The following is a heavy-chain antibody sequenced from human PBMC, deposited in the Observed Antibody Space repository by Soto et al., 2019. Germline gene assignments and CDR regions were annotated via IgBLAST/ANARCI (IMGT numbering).Heavy chain of an antibody. CDR2: IRSKAYGGTT. J-gene: IGHJ6*02. CDR1: GFTFGDYA. CDR3: DSSSGYSDYYYYGMDV. D-gene: IGHD3-22*01. Sequence: PRLSCTASGFTFGDYAMSWFRQAPGKGLEWVGFIRSKAYGGTTEYAASVKGRFTISRDDSKSIAYLQMNSLKTEDTAVYYCDSSSGYSDYYYYGMDVWGQGTTVTVSS. V-gene: IGHV3-49*03.